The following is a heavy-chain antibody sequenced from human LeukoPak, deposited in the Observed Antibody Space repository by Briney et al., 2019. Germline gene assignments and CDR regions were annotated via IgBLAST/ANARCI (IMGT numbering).Heavy chain of an antibody. CDR3: ARLRQKFDP. V-gene: IGHV4-38-2*02. CDR2: IYRSGST. Sequence: SETLSLTCTVSGYSISSGYYWGWIRQPPPQGLEWIGSIYRSGSTYYKPSLKSRVTISVDTSKNQFSLKLSSVTAADTAVYYCARLRQKFDPWGQGTLVTVSS. CDR1: GYSISSGYY. J-gene: IGHJ5*02.